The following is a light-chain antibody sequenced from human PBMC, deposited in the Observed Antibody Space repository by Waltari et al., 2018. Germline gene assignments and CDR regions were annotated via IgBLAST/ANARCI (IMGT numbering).Light chain of an antibody. Sequence: QSALTQPASVSGSPGQSITISCTGTSSDLGDYNDVSWYQQHPGNAPKILIYDVSKRPSGVSNRFSGSKSGNTASLTISGLQAEDEADYYCCSYAGSSTPGVSGGGTKLTVL. J-gene: IGLJ2*01. CDR1: SSDLGDYND. CDR3: CSYAGSSTPGV. V-gene: IGLV2-23*02. CDR2: DVS.